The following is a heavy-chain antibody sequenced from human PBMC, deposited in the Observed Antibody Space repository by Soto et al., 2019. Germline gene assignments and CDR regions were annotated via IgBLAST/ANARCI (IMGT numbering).Heavy chain of an antibody. Sequence: GGSLRLSCAASGFTFSSYSMNWVRQAPGKGLEWVSSISSISSYIYYVDSVKVRVTISRDNTKISLYLQMNSLRAEDTAVYFCARDLLQPGDYDSDAFDIWGQGTMVTVSS. CDR3: ARDLLQPGDYDSDAFDI. D-gene: IGHD4-17*01. V-gene: IGHV3-21*06. J-gene: IGHJ3*02. CDR1: GFTFSSYS. CDR2: ISSISSYI.